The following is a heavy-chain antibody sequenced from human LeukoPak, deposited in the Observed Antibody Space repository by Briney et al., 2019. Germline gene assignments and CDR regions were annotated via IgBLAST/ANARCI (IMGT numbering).Heavy chain of an antibody. Sequence: GGSLRLSCAASGFTFSDYYMSWIRQAPGKGLEWISFISSSGSTRYYADSVKGRFTISRDTTKNSLYLQMDSLRAEDTAVYYCARLFVYGSGAEAFDYWGQGALVTVSS. D-gene: IGHD3-10*01. CDR1: GFTFSDYY. V-gene: IGHV3-11*04. J-gene: IGHJ4*02. CDR3: ARLFVYGSGAEAFDY. CDR2: ISSSGSTR.